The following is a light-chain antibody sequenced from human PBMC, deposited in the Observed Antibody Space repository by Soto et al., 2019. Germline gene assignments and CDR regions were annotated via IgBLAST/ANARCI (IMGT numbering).Light chain of an antibody. CDR1: SSDIGGYNY. CDR2: EVS. CDR3: NSYTSSSTLYV. J-gene: IGLJ1*01. V-gene: IGLV2-14*01. Sequence: QSVLTQPASVSGSPGQSITISCTGTSSDIGGYNYVSWYQQHPGKATKLLLYEVSNRPSGVSNRFSGSKSGNTASLTISGLQAADVADYYCNSYTSSSTLYVFGTGTKLTVL.